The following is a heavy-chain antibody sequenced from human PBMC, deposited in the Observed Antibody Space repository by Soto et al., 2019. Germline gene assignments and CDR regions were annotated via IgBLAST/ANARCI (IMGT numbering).Heavy chain of an antibody. CDR1: GGTFSSYA. V-gene: IGHV1-69*13. J-gene: IGHJ5*01. Sequence: GASVKVSCKASGGTFSSYAISWVRQAPGQGLEWVGGIIPIFGTANYAQKFQGRVTITADESTSTAYMELSSVTAADTAVYYCARVVDYDTLTGYYRGAGWFDPWGQGTLVTVSS. D-gene: IGHD3-9*01. CDR2: IIPIFGTA. CDR3: ARVVDYDTLTGYYRGAGWFDP.